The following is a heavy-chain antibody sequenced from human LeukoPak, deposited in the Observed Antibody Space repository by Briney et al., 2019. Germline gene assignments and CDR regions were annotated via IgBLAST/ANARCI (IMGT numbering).Heavy chain of an antibody. D-gene: IGHD6-13*01. CDR3: ARDTGYSSSHGFGY. V-gene: IGHV4-59*01. J-gene: IGHJ4*02. Sequence: PSETLSLTCTVSGASISSYYWSWIRQPPGKGLEWIGYIYYSGSTNYNPSLKSRVTISVDTSKNQFSLKLSSVTAADTAVYYCARDTGYSSSHGFGYWGQGTLVTVSS. CDR2: IYYSGST. CDR1: GASISSYY.